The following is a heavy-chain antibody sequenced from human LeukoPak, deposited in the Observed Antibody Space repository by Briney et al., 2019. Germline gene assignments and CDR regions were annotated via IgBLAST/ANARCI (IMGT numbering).Heavy chain of an antibody. V-gene: IGHV3-49*03. Sequence: PGRSLRLSCPASGFTFGDYAMSWFRQAPGKGLEWVAFIRSKAYGGTTEYAASVKGRFTISRDDSKSIAYLQMNSLKTDDTAVYYCGRDSGGLGTIDYWGQGTLVTVSS. CDR1: GFTFGDYA. D-gene: IGHD2-15*01. CDR3: GRDSGGLGTIDY. J-gene: IGHJ4*02. CDR2: IRSKAYGGTT.